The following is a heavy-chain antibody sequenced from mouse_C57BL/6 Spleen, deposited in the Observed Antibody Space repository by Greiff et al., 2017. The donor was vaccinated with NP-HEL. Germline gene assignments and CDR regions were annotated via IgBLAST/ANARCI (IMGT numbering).Heavy chain of an antibody. Sequence: QVQLKQPGAELVKPGASVKLSCKASGYTFTSYWMQWVNQRPGQGLEWIGEIDPSDSYTNYNQKFKGKATLTVDTSSSTAYMQLSSLTSEDSAVYYCARAGGGYYGYFDVWGTGTTVTVSS. CDR1: GYTFTSYW. J-gene: IGHJ1*03. D-gene: IGHD1-1*02. V-gene: IGHV1-50*01. CDR2: IDPSDSYT. CDR3: ARAGGGYYGYFDV.